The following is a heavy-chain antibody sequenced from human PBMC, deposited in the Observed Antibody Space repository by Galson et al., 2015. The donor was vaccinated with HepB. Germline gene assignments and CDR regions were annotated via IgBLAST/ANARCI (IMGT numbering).Heavy chain of an antibody. CDR1: GFTFNNHA. CDR2: INGRGNKT. CDR3: AKGLSIDP. Sequence: SLRLSCAASGFTFNNHAMSWVRQAPGKGLEWVAVINGRGNKTQYADSVRGRFIISRDNSKSTVYLQMNSLRAGDTAKYHCAKGLSIDPWGQGTRVTVSS. V-gene: IGHV3-23*01. J-gene: IGHJ5*02.